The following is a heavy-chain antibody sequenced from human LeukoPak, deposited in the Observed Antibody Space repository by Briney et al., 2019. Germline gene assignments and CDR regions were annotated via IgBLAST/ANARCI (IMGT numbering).Heavy chain of an antibody. Sequence: PGGSLRLSCAASGFTVSSSLMTWVRPAPGKGLEWVASVNLDVGEKNYVDSVKGRFPISRDNAKNSLYLQMNSLRTEDTAVYHCASGRVTAVYWGKGNLVTVSS. D-gene: IGHD2-21*02. J-gene: IGHJ4*02. CDR1: GFTVSSSL. CDR2: VNLDVGEK. V-gene: IGHV3-7*03. CDR3: ASGRVTAVY.